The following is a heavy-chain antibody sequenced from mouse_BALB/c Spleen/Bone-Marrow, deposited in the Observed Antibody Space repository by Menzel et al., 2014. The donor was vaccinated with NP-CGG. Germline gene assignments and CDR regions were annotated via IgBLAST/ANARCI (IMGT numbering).Heavy chain of an antibody. CDR1: GFTFRSYT. J-gene: IGHJ4*01. V-gene: IGHV5-6-4*01. CDR2: ISSGGSYT. Sequence: DVKLVESGGGFVKPGGSLKLSCAASGFTFRSYTMSWVRQTPERRLEWVATISSGGSYTYYQDRVKGRFTISRDNAKNPLYLQMSSLKAEDTAMYYWTRVSGHDGHSYAMDYWGQGTSVTVSS. CDR3: TRVSGHDGHSYAMDY. D-gene: IGHD3-3*01.